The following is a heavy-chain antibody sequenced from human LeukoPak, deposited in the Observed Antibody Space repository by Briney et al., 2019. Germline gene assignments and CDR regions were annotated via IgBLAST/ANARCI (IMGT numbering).Heavy chain of an antibody. CDR3: ARDRSYLFYFDY. J-gene: IGHJ4*02. V-gene: IGHV3-33*08. D-gene: IGHD1-26*01. CDR1: GFTFSSYA. Sequence: GGSLRLSCAASGFTFSSYAMHWVRQAPGKGLEWVAVIWYDGSNKYYADSVKGRFTISRDNSKNTLYLQMNSLRAEDTAVYYCARDRSYLFYFDYWGQGTLVTVSS. CDR2: IWYDGSNK.